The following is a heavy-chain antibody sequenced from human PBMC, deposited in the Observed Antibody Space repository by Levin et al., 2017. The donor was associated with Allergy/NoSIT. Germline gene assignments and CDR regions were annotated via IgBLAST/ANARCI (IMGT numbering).Heavy chain of an antibody. V-gene: IGHV4-59*01. D-gene: IGHD3-3*01. J-gene: IGHJ4*02. Sequence: SQTLSLTCSVSGGSISSDYWSWIRQPPGKGLEWIGYISYTGTKYNPSLKSRVIISEGTSKNQFSLKLTSVTSADTAVYYCARIGVKAPATFLDYWGQGTLVTVSS. CDR3: ARIGVKAPATFLDY. CDR1: GGSISSDY. CDR2: ISYTGT.